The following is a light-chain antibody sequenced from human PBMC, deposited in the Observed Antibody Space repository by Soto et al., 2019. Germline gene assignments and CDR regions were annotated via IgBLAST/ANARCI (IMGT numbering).Light chain of an antibody. CDR3: QQYDSYPLT. CDR1: QSINNL. J-gene: IGKJ4*01. Sequence: QMTQSPSSLSSSVGERVTMTCRASQSINNLLAWYQQKPGKATKFLIYDVSTLESGVPSRFSGSGSGTEFTLTISSLQPEDFATYYCQQYDSYPLTFGGGTKVDIK. CDR2: DVS. V-gene: IGKV1-5*01.